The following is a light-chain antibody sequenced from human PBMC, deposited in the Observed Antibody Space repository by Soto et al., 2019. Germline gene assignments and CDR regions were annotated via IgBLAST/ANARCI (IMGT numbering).Light chain of an antibody. CDR1: QSLLHSNGYNY. J-gene: IGKJ5*01. CDR2: LGA. Sequence: DIVMTQSPLSLPVTPGEPASISCRSSQSLLHSNGYNYLDWYLQKPGQSPQLLIYLGANRASGVPDRFSGSGSGTDFTLKISRVEAEDVEVDDCMQDLQNPITFGQGTRLEIK. V-gene: IGKV2-28*01. CDR3: MQDLQNPIT.